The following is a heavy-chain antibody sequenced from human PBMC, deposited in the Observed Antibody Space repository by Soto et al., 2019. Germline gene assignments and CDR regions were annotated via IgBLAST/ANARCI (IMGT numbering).Heavy chain of an antibody. D-gene: IGHD6-13*01. CDR3: ARDSIAGGYCYYYGLDV. CDR1: GFTVSSNY. Sequence: GGSLRLSCAASGFTVSSNYISWVRQAPGKGLEWISIIYSGGSTYYAESVKGRFTISRDNSKNTLYLQMYSLRAEDTAVYYCARDSIAGGYCYYYGLDVWGQGTTVTVSS. V-gene: IGHV3-53*01. CDR2: IYSGGST. J-gene: IGHJ6*02.